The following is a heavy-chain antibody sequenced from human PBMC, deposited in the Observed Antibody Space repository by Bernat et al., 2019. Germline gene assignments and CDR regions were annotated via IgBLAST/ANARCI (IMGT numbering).Heavy chain of an antibody. D-gene: IGHD6-13*01. J-gene: IGHJ6*02. Sequence: QVQLQESGPGLVKPSQTLSLTCTVSGGTISSGDYYWSWIRQPPGKGLEWIGYIYYSGSTYYNPSLKSRVTISVDTSKNQFSLKLSSVTAADTAVYYCARARYSSSWYVYGLSGMDVWGQGTTVTVSS. V-gene: IGHV4-30-4*01. CDR3: ARARYSSSWYVYGLSGMDV. CDR2: IYYSGST. CDR1: GGTISSGDYY.